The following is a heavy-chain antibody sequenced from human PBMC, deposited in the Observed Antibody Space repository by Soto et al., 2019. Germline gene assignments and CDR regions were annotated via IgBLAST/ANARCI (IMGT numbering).Heavy chain of an antibody. V-gene: IGHV2-5*02. J-gene: IGHJ2*01. CDR1: GFSLETXGMG. CDR3: AHSLXXXXXXXXXXXXYFDL. CDR2: IYWDDDK. Sequence: QITLKESGPTLVKPTQTLTLXCXFXGFSLETXGMGMXWIRQPPGKALEWLALIYWDDDKRYSPSLKNRLTMTKDTSKNQVVLTLTNVDPVDTATYYCAHSLXXXXXXXXXXXXYFDLWGRGTLVTVSS.